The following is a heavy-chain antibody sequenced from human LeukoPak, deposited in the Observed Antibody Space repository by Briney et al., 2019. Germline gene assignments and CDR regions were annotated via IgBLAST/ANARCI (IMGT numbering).Heavy chain of an antibody. Sequence: ASVKVSCKASRGTFSSYAINWVRQAPGQGLEWMGGVIPIFGAPNYAHRFQGRLTITTDESTRTAYMNLTSLRSEDTAVYYCARDLRIASSGDWFDPWGQGTLVTVSS. J-gene: IGHJ5*02. CDR2: VIPIFGAP. D-gene: IGHD6-19*01. V-gene: IGHV1-69*05. CDR1: RGTFSSYA. CDR3: ARDLRIASSGDWFDP.